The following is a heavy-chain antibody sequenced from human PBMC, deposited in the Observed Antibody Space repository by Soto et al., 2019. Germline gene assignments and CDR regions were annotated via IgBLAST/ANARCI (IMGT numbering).Heavy chain of an antibody. Sequence: GGSLRLSCAASGFTFDDYAMHWVRQAPGKGLEWVSGISWNSGSIGYADSVKGRFTISRDNAKNSLYLQMNSLRAEDTALYYCASSQSSADGYYYGMDVWGQGTTVTVSS. J-gene: IGHJ6*02. V-gene: IGHV3-9*01. CDR2: ISWNSGSI. CDR1: GFTFDDYA. CDR3: ASSQSSADGYYYGMDV. D-gene: IGHD2-2*01.